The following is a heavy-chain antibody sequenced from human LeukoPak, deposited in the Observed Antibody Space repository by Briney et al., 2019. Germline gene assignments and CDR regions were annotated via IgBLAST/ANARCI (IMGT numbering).Heavy chain of an antibody. V-gene: IGHV3-21*01. D-gene: IGHD3-3*01. CDR3: ARVRADYDFWSGYYSGAMYFDY. CDR1: GFTFSSYI. CDR2: ISSSSSYI. Sequence: GGSLRLSCAASGFTFSSYIMNWVRQAPGKGLEWISSISSSSSYIYYADSVKGRFTISRDNAKNSLYLQMNSLRAGDTAVYYCARVRADYDFWSGYYSGAMYFDYWGQGTLVTVSS. J-gene: IGHJ4*02.